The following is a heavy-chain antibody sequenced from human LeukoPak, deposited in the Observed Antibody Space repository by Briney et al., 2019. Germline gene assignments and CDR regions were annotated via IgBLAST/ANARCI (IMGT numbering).Heavy chain of an antibody. J-gene: IGHJ4*02. CDR2: IIPIFGTA. CDR1: GYTFTSYA. Sequence: SVKVSCKASGYTFTSYAISWVRQAPGQGLEWMGGIIPIFGTANYAQKFQGRVTITADESTSTAYMEPSSLRSEDTAVYYCARESRYYDSSGYYYFDYWGQGTLVTVSS. D-gene: IGHD3-22*01. CDR3: ARESRYYDSSGYYYFDY. V-gene: IGHV1-69*13.